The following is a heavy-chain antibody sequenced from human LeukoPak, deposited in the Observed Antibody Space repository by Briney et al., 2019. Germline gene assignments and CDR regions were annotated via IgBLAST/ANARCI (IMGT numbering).Heavy chain of an antibody. CDR2: ISGSGGST. CDR1: GFTFSSYA. CDR3: AKFLWGDWDFDY. V-gene: IGHV3-23*01. Sequence: QSGGSLRLSCAASGFTFSSYAMSWVRQAPGKGLEWVSAISGSGGSTYYADSVKGRFTISRDNSKNTLYLQMNSLRAEDTAVYYCAKFLWGDWDFDYWGQGTLVTVSS. J-gene: IGHJ4*02. D-gene: IGHD2/OR15-2a*01.